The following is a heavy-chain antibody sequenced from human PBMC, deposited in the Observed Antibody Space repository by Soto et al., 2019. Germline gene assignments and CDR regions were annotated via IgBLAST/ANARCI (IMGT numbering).Heavy chain of an antibody. CDR2: IDSRTTTI. D-gene: IGHD3-16*01. V-gene: IGHV3-48*02. J-gene: IGHJ4*02. CDR1: GFPFSIFS. CDR3: ARQTWDYHSSNFDY. Sequence: GGSMRICCAASGFPFSIFSMNWVRQAPGKGLEWVSYIDSRTTTIYYAGSVKGRFTISRDNARNSLYLQMNSLRDEDTAVYYCARQTWDYHSSNFDYWGLGTLVTVSS.